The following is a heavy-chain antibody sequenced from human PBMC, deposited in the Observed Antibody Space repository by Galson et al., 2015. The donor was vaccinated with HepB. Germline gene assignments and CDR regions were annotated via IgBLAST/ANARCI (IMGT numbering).Heavy chain of an antibody. CDR1: GFTLSNDW. V-gene: IGHV3-15*05. D-gene: IGHD6-13*01. CDR3: AQQHLDF. J-gene: IGHJ4*02. Sequence: SLRLSCAASGFTLSNDWMSWVRQAPGKGLEWVARIKSKGDGGTTDYAAPLKGRFIISRDDSENTLYLQMNSLKIEDTAGYFCAQQHLDFWGQGSLVTVSS. CDR2: IKSKGDGGTT.